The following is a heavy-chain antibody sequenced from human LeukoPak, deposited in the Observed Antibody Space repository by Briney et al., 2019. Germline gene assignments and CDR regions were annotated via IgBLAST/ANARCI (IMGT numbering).Heavy chain of an antibody. Sequence: ASVKVSCKASGYTFTGYYMHWVRQAPGQGLEWMGRINPNNGATNYAQKLQGRVTITGDTSISTAYMELSSLRSDDTAVYYCTRESGTYHGNDYWGQGTLVTVSS. CDR1: GYTFTGYY. D-gene: IGHD1-26*01. CDR3: TRESGTYHGNDY. V-gene: IGHV1-2*06. CDR2: INPNNGAT. J-gene: IGHJ4*02.